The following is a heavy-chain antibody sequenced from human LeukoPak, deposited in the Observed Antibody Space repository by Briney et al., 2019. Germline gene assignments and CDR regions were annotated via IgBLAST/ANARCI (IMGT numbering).Heavy chain of an antibody. V-gene: IGHV3-7*01. CDR2: INQDGSEK. D-gene: IGHD5/OR15-5a*01. CDR3: ARDGHYTIYELRFDY. J-gene: IGHJ4*02. Sequence: GGSLRLSCAASGFTFSSYWMSWVRQAPGKGLEWVANINQDGSEKYCVDSLKGRFTISRDNAENSLYLQMNSLRAEDTGVYYCARDGHYTIYELRFDYWDQGALVTVSS. CDR1: GFTFSSYW.